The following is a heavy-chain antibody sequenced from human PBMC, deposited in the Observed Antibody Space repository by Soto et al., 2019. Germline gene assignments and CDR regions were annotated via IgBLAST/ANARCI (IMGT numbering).Heavy chain of an antibody. D-gene: IGHD6-25*01. Sequence: EVQLVESGGGLVQPGGSLRLSCAASEFTVSINYMSWVRQAPGKGLEWVSLIYSSGSTYYADSVKGRFTISRDNSKNTLYLQMNSLRAEDTAVYYCARGLSKRYMDVWGKGTTVTVSS. CDR1: EFTVSINY. CDR2: IYSSGST. CDR3: ARGLSKRYMDV. J-gene: IGHJ6*03. V-gene: IGHV3-66*01.